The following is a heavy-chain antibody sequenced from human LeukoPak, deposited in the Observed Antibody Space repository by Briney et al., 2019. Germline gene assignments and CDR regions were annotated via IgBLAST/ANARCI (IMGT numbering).Heavy chain of an antibody. CDR3: AKDLVTGSLDY. J-gene: IGHJ4*02. D-gene: IGHD3-10*01. CDR1: GFTFSNYW. CDR2: ISGSGGST. Sequence: GGSLRLSCAASGFTFSNYWMTWVRQAPGKGLEWVSSISGSGGSTYYADSVKGRFTISRDNSKNTLYLQMNSLRAEDTAVYYCAKDLVTGSLDYWGQGTLVTVSS. V-gene: IGHV3-23*01.